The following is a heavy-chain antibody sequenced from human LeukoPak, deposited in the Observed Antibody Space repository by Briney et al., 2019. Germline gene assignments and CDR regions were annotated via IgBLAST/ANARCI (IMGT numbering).Heavy chain of an antibody. CDR3: AREPTAGSCYFDY. Sequence: GASVKVSCKASGDTFSSSHIHWVRQAPGQGLEWMGLINPSGGTSHSNTIQGRVTLTRDTFTSTLYMELNRLRSEDTAVYYCAREPTAGSCYFDYWGQGTLVTVSS. D-gene: IGHD3-10*01. J-gene: IGHJ4*02. CDR1: GDTFSSSH. CDR2: INPSGGT. V-gene: IGHV1-46*01.